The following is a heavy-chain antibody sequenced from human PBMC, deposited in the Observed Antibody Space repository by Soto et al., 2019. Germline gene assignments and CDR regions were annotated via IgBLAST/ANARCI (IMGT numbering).Heavy chain of an antibody. CDR3: ESHGVFRNSIPYHYYGRDV. V-gene: IGHV1-69*12. J-gene: IGHJ6*02. Sequence: QVQLVQSGAEVKKPGSSVKVSCKASGGTFSSYAISWVRQAPGQGLEWMGGIIPIFGTANYAQKFQGRVTITADESSNTAYLELSSLRSEDTAVYYCESHGVFRNSIPYHYYGRDVWGQGTTVTVSS. CDR2: IIPIFGTA. D-gene: IGHD1-7*01. CDR1: GGTFSSYA.